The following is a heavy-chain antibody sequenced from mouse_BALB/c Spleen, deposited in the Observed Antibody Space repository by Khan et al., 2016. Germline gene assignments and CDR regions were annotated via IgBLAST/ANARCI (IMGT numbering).Heavy chain of an antibody. CDR3: ARATLLRLLAY. CDR2: INTETGEP. V-gene: IGHV9-2-1*01. D-gene: IGHD1-2*01. J-gene: IGHJ3*01. Sequence: QIQLVQSGPELKKPGETVKISCKASGYTFTDYSMHWVKQTPGKGLKWMGWINTETGEPTYADDFKGRFAYSLETSASTAYLKITNLKNEATATYFCARATLLRLLAYWGQGTLVTVSA. CDR1: GYTFTDYS.